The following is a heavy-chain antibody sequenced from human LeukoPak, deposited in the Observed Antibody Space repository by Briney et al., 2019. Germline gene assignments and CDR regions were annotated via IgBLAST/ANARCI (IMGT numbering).Heavy chain of an antibody. CDR3: ARDVGVRYFDWFLLGY. J-gene: IGHJ4*02. CDR1: GGSISSYY. V-gene: IGHV4-59*01. D-gene: IGHD3-9*01. CDR2: IYYSGST. Sequence: SETLSLTCTVFGGSISSYYWSWIRQPPGKGLEWIGYIYYSGSTNYNPSLKSRVTISVDTSKNQFSLKLSSVTAADTAVYYCARDVGVRYFDWFLLGYWGQGTLVTVSS.